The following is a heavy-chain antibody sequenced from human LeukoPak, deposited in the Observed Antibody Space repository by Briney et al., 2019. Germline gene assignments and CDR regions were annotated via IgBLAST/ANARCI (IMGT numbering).Heavy chain of an antibody. V-gene: IGHV4-38-2*02. CDR1: GYSISSGYH. Sequence: PSETLSLTCTVSGYSISSGYHWGWIRQPPGKGLEWIGSIYHSGSTYYNPSLKSRVTISVDTSKNQFSLKLRSVTAADTAVYYCARADSSGYSDAFDIWGQGTMVTVSS. D-gene: IGHD3-22*01. CDR3: ARADSSGYSDAFDI. CDR2: IYHSGST. J-gene: IGHJ3*02.